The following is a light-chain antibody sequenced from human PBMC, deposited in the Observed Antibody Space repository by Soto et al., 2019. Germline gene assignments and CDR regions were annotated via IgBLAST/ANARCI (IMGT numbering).Light chain of an antibody. CDR1: KSDIGVYDF. CDR2: EVV. CDR3: KSYAGSNTYV. J-gene: IGLJ1*01. V-gene: IGLV2-8*01. Sequence: QSVMSHPPSACWSPGHSVTISCTGTKSDIGVYDFVSWYQHHPGKAPRLIIYEVVQRPSGVPDRFSGSKSGNTASLTVSGLQDADEADYFCKSYAGSNTYVFGSGTNV.